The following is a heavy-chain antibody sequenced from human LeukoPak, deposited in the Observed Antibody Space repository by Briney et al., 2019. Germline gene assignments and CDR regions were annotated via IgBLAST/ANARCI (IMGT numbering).Heavy chain of an antibody. CDR1: GGSISSGDYY. CDR3: ARSPGCGGDCTFFDY. J-gene: IGHJ4*02. Sequence: SETLSLTCTVSGGSISSGDYYWSWIRQPPGKGLEWIGYIYYSGSTYYNPSLKSRVTISVDTSKNQFSLKLSSVTAADTAVYYCARSPGCGGDCTFFDYWGQGTLVTVSS. V-gene: IGHV4-30-4*01. CDR2: IYYSGST. D-gene: IGHD2-21*02.